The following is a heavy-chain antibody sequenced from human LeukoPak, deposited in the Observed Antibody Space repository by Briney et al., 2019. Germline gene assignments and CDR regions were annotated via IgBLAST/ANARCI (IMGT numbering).Heavy chain of an antibody. V-gene: IGHV4-59*01. J-gene: IGHJ5*02. CDR2: IYYGGST. D-gene: IGHD6-13*01. CDR1: GGSISSYH. Sequence: SETLSLTCTVSGGSISSYHWSWIRQPPGKGLEWIGYIYYGGSTNYNPSLKSRVTISVDTSKNQFSLKLSSVTAADTAVYYCARGSLIAAAGPYNWFDPWGQGTLVTVSS. CDR3: ARGSLIAAAGPYNWFDP.